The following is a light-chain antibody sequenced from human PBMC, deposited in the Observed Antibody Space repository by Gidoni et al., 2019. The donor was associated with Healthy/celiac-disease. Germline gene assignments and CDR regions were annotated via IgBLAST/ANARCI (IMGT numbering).Light chain of an antibody. CDR1: QSVSSY. Sequence: IVFTQSPSTLSLSPGERATLSCRASQSVSSYLAWYQQKPGQAPSLLIYDASNRATGIPARLSGSGSGTDFTLTISRLEPEDFAVYYCQQRSNWPPEFTFGPGTKVDSK. V-gene: IGKV3-11*01. CDR3: QQRSNWPPEFT. CDR2: DAS. J-gene: IGKJ3*01.